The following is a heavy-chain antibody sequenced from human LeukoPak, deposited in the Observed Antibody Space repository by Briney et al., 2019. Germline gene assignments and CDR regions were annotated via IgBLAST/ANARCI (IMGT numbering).Heavy chain of an antibody. V-gene: IGHV1-18*01. J-gene: IGHJ4*02. CDR3: ARGPPTMIVVVIDY. CDR2: ISAYNGNT. D-gene: IGHD3-22*01. Sequence: ASVKVSCKASGYTFTSYGISWVRQAPGQGLEWTGWISAYNGNTNYAQKLQGRVTMTTDTSTSTAYMELRSLRSDDTAVYYCARGPPTMIVVVIDYWGQGTLVTVSS. CDR1: GYTFTSYG.